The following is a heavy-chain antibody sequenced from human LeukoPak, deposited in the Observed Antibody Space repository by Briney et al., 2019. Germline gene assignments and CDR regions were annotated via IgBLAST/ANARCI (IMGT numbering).Heavy chain of an antibody. CDR3: ARIDYDSSGYYAPFDY. CDR1: GSSMNLYS. CDR2: MYYSGTT. Sequence: SETLSLTCSVSGSSMNLYSWNWIRQSPGKGLEWIAYMYYSGTTNYNPSLENRAAISLDLSRHQFSLRLNSVTAADTAVYYCARIDYDSSGYYAPFDYWGQGTLVTVSS. V-gene: IGHV4-59*12. D-gene: IGHD3-22*01. J-gene: IGHJ4*02.